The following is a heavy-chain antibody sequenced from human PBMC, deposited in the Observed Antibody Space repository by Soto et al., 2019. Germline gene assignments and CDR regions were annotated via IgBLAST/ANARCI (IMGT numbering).Heavy chain of an antibody. J-gene: IGHJ5*02. Sequence: QVQLQQWGAGLLKPSETLSLTCVVYGGSFSGYYWSWIRQPPGKGLEWIGEIHHSGSTNYNPSLKSRVTISVDTSKNQFSLTLSSVTAADTAVYYCARGFRFCSGGSCYSGWFDPWGQGTLVTVSS. V-gene: IGHV4-34*01. CDR2: IHHSGST. CDR3: ARGFRFCSGGSCYSGWFDP. D-gene: IGHD2-15*01. CDR1: GGSFSGYY.